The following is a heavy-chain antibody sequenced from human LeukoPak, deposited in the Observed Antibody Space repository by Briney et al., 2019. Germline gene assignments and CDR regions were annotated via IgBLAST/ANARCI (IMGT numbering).Heavy chain of an antibody. CDR3: ARRGYYGNYLDY. CDR1: GFSLSSYW. CDR2: INSDGSST. D-gene: IGHD3-22*01. V-gene: IGHV3-74*01. Sequence: GSLRLSCAASGFSLSSYWMHWVRQAPGKGLVWVSRINSDGSSTTYADSVKGRFTISRDNAKNTLYLQMNSLRAEDTAVYYCARRGYYGNYLDYWGQGTLVTVSS. J-gene: IGHJ4*02.